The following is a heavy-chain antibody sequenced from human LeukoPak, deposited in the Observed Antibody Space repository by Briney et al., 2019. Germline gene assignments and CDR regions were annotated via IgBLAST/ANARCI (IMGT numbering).Heavy chain of an antibody. Sequence: SETLSLTCAVYGGSFSGYYWSWIRQPPGKGLEWIGEINHSGSTNYNPSLKSRVTISVDTSKNQFSLELSSVTAADTAVYYCASLGYDSDYWGQGTLVTVSS. CDR2: INHSGST. CDR1: GGSFSGYY. CDR3: ASLGYDSDY. J-gene: IGHJ4*02. V-gene: IGHV4-34*01. D-gene: IGHD5-12*01.